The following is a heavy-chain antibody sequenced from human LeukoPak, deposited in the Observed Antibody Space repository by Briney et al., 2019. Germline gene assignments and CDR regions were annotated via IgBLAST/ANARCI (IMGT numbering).Heavy chain of an antibody. CDR3: AKGARIAAAGTGRYYYYYYGMDV. J-gene: IGHJ6*02. V-gene: IGHV3-23*01. CDR2: ISGSGGST. D-gene: IGHD6-13*01. CDR1: GFTFSSCA. Sequence: PGGSLRLSCAASGFTFSSCAMSWVRQAPGKGLEWVSAISGSGGSTYYADSVKGRFTISRDNSKNTLYLQMNSLRAEDTAVYYCAKGARIAAAGTGRYYYYYYGMDVWGQGTTVTVSS.